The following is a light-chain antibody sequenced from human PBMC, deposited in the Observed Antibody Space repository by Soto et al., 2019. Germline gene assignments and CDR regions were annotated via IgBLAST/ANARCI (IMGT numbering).Light chain of an antibody. Sequence: EIVLTQSPGTLSLSLGERATLACRASQSVSSSYLAWYQQKPGQAPRLLIYGAFNRATGIPDRFSGSGSGTDFTLTISRLEPEDFAVYYCQQYGSLSWTFGQGTKVEIK. CDR2: GAF. J-gene: IGKJ1*01. V-gene: IGKV3-20*01. CDR3: QQYGSLSWT. CDR1: QSVSSSY.